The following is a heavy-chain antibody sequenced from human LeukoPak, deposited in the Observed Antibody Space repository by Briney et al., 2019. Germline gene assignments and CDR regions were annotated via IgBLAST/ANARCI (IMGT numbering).Heavy chain of an antibody. CDR1: GFTFSNYG. D-gene: IGHD6-13*01. V-gene: IGHV3-30*02. J-gene: IGHJ6*03. CDR3: AKNIAAADSSGYYYYYMDV. Sequence: GGSLRLSCAASGFTFSNYGMHWVRQTPGKGLEWVAFIRYDGTNKYYADSVKGRFTISRDNSKNTLYLQMNSLRAEDTAVYYCAKNIAAADSSGYYYYYMDVWGKGTTVTVSS. CDR2: IRYDGTNK.